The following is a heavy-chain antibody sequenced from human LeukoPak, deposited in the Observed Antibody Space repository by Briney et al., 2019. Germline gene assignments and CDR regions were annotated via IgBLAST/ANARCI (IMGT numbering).Heavy chain of an antibody. J-gene: IGHJ4*02. CDR3: AKFVRYYGSGSYYKPRAFDY. D-gene: IGHD3-10*01. CDR2: ISGSGGST. Sequence: GGSLRLSCAASGFTFSNYAMSWVRQAPGKGLEWVSAISGSGGSTYYADSVKGRFTISRDNSKNTLYLQMNSLRAEDTAVYYCAKFVRYYGSGSYYKPRAFDYWGQGTLVTVSS. CDR1: GFTFSNYA. V-gene: IGHV3-23*01.